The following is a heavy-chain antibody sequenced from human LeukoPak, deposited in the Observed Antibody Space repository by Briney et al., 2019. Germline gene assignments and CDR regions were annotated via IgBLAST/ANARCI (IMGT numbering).Heavy chain of an antibody. CDR1: GGSISSSSYY. D-gene: IGHD6-6*01. CDR3: ARGGRPKPMSIAARLWFDP. J-gene: IGHJ5*02. V-gene: IGHV4-39*07. CDR2: IYYSGST. Sequence: SETLSLTCTVSGGSISSSSYYWGWIRQPPGKGLEWIGSIYYSGSTYYNPSLKSRVTISVDTSKNQFSLELSSVTAADTAVYYCARGGRPKPMSIAARLWFDPWGQGTLVTASS.